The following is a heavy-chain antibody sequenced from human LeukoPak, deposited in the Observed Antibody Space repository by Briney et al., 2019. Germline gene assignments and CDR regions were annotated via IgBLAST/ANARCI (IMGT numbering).Heavy chain of an antibody. J-gene: IGHJ3*02. Sequence: PGGSLRLSSAASGFTVSTYAMHWLRQAPGQGLDWVGGIWYDGSKDYYADCVKGRLTICRDNSKNPVYLQMNSLGAEDTAVYYCVRVSGVVLDIWGQGTMVTVSS. CDR1: GFTVSTYA. CDR3: VRVSGVVLDI. CDR2: IWYDGSKD. V-gene: IGHV3-33*01. D-gene: IGHD3-3*01.